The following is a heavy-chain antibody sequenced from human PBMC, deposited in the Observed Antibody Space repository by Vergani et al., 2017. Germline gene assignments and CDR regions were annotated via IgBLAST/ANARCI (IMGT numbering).Heavy chain of an antibody. D-gene: IGHD3-10*01. CDR1: GFTFSSYA. J-gene: IGHJ3*02. CDR2: ISDSGGST. Sequence: EVQLLESGGGLVQPGGSLRLSCAASGFTFSSYAMSWVRQAPGKGLEWVSAISDSGGSTYYADSVKGRFTISRDNSKNTLYLQMNSLRAEDTAVYYCAKGPDDYYGSGSYYSISGAFDIWGEGTMVTVSS. CDR3: AKGPDDYYGSGSYYSISGAFDI. V-gene: IGHV3-23*01.